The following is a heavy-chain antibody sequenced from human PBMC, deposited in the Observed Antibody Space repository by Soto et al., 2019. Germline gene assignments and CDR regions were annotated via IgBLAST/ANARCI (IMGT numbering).Heavy chain of an antibody. Sequence: QVHLVQSAAEVKKPGASVKVSCKASGYTFIRYGITWVRQAPGQGLEWMGWVSPYNDYTIYAQKLPGRVTMTADTSTSIVGMERRGLKSDDTAVYYCARGGYYDTSWGKLTHYGLDVWGQGTSVTVSS. D-gene: IGHD3-22*01. V-gene: IGHV1-18*01. CDR3: ARGGYYDTSWGKLTHYGLDV. CDR2: VSPYNDYT. CDR1: GYTFIRYG. J-gene: IGHJ6*02.